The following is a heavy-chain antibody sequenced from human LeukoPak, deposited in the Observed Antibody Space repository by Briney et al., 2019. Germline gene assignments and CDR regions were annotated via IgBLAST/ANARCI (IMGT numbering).Heavy chain of an antibody. CDR1: GYTFTSYA. CDR2: INAGNGNT. V-gene: IGHV1-3*03. D-gene: IGHD2-8*01. J-gene: IGHJ4*02. CDR3: ARRRGVGLPKGGYYFDY. Sequence: ASLKVSCKASGYTFTSYAMHWVRQAPGQRLEWMGWINAGNGNTKYSQEFQGRVTITRDTSASTAYMELSSLRSEDMAVYYCARRRGVGLPKGGYYFDYWGQGTLVTVSS.